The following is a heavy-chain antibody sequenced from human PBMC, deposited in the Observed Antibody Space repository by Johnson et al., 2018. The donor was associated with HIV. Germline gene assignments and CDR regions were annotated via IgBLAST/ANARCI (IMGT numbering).Heavy chain of an antibody. J-gene: IGHJ3*02. V-gene: IGHV3-30*14. D-gene: IGHD6-19*01. Sequence: QVQLVESWGGVVQPGRSLRLSCAASGFTFSNYAVHWVRQAPGKGLAWVALISYDGSNKYYADSVKGRFTISRDNSKNTLYLQMNSLRAEDTAVYYCARGGYSSGWIYAFDIWGQGTMVTVSS. CDR1: GFTFSNYA. CDR2: ISYDGSNK. CDR3: ARGGYSSGWIYAFDI.